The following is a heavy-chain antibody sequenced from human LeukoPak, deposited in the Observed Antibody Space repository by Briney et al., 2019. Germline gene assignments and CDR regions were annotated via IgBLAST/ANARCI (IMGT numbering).Heavy chain of an antibody. Sequence: ASVKVSCKASGYTFTTYGISWVRQAPGQGLEWVGWISGYNGHTNYAQSLQGRVTMTADTSMSTAYMELRSLRSDDTAVYYCARNFNYCSTASCSPGGYWGQGALVTVSS. D-gene: IGHD2-2*01. CDR3: ARNFNYCSTASCSPGGY. V-gene: IGHV1-18*01. CDR1: GYTFTTYG. J-gene: IGHJ4*02. CDR2: ISGYNGHT.